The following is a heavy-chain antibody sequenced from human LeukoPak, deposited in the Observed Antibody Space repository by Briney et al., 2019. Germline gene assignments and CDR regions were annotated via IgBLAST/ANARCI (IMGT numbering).Heavy chain of an antibody. V-gene: IGHV3-23*01. D-gene: IGHD2-2*01. CDR3: ARGDFSMIIYCSSTSCPHAFDI. CDR1: GFTFSSYA. CDR2: ISGSGGST. Sequence: GGSLRLSCAASGFTFSSYAISWVRQAPGKGLEWVSAISGSGGSTYYADSVKGRFTISRDNSKNTLYLQMNSLRAEDTAVYYCARGDFSMIIYCSSTSCPHAFDIWGQGTMVTVSS. J-gene: IGHJ3*02.